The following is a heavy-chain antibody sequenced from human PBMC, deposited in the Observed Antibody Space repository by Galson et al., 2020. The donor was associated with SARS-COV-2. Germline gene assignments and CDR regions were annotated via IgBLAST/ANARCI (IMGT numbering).Heavy chain of an antibody. CDR3: ARQGSSGWYVGVFSGAIDY. CDR2: IYHSGST. CDR1: GGSISSSRYY. D-gene: IGHD6-19*01. J-gene: IGHJ4*02. Sequence: SETLSLTCTVSGGSISSSRYYWGWIRPPPGTGLAWLGAIYHSGSTSYNTSLKSRVTISVDTSKNQFSLNLSSVTAADTAVYHCARQGSSGWYVGVFSGAIDYWGQGTLVTVSS. V-gene: IGHV4-39*01.